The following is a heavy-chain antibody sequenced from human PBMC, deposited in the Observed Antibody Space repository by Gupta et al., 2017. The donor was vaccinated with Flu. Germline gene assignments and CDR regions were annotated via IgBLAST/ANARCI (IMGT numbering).Heavy chain of an antibody. V-gene: IGHV3-21*01. J-gene: IGHJ4*02. CDR2: ISSSSIYI. D-gene: IGHD1-1*01. CDR3: ARESINSEFDF. Sequence: VRQAPGKGLEWVSSISSSSIYIYYADSVKGRFTISRDNTRNSLYLQMNSLRAEDTAVYYCARESINSEFDFWGQGTLVTVSS.